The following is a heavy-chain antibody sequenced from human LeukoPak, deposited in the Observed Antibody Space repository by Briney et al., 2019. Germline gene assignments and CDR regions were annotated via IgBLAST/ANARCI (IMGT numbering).Heavy chain of an antibody. V-gene: IGHV4-39*01. J-gene: IGHJ4*02. Sequence: PSETLSLTCTVSGGSISSSSYYWGWIRQPPGKGQEWIGSIYYSRTTYYNPSLKSRVTISVDTSKNQFSLKLSSVTAADTAVYYCAREGSYLGPVDYWGQGTLVTVSS. CDR2: IYYSRTT. CDR1: GGSISSSSYY. D-gene: IGHD3-10*01. CDR3: AREGSYLGPVDY.